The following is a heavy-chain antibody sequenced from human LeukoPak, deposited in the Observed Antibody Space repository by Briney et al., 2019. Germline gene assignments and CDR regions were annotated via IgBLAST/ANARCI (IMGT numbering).Heavy chain of an antibody. CDR3: ARDYGNDCGGDCYSN. J-gene: IGHJ4*02. Sequence: ASVKDSCTASGGTFSSYAISWVRQAPGQGLEWMGGIIPIFATANYAQKFQGRVTITADESTSTAYMELSSLRSQDTAVYYCARDYGNDCGGDCYSNWGQGTLVTVSS. D-gene: IGHD2-21*02. CDR2: IIPIFATA. CDR1: GGTFSSYA. V-gene: IGHV1-69*01.